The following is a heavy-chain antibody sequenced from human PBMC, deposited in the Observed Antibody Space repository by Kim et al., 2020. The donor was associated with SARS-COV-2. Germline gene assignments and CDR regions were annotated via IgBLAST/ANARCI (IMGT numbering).Heavy chain of an antibody. J-gene: IGHJ3*02. CDR2: ISGDGGST. Sequence: GGSLRLSCAASGFTFDDYAMHWVRQAPGKGLEWVSLISGDGGSTYYADSVKGRFTISRDNSKNSLYLQMNSLRTEDTALYYCAKAYEKYSGSPTDAFDIWGQGTMVTVSS. CDR3: AKAYEKYSGSPTDAFDI. D-gene: IGHD1-26*01. CDR1: GFTFDDYA. V-gene: IGHV3-43*02.